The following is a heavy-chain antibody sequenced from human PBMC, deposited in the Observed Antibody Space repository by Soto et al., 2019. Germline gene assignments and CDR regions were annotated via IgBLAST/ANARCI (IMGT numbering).Heavy chain of an antibody. CDR1: GFTFSSYE. J-gene: IGHJ3*02. D-gene: IGHD6-19*01. V-gene: IGHV3-48*03. CDR2: ISSSGSTI. Sequence: GGSLRLSCAASGFTFSSYEMNWVRQAPGKGLEWVSYISSSGSTIYYADSVKGRFTISRDNAKNSLYLQMNSLRAEDTAVYYCPRRVIKDSSGPDAFDIWGQGTMATVSS. CDR3: PRRVIKDSSGPDAFDI.